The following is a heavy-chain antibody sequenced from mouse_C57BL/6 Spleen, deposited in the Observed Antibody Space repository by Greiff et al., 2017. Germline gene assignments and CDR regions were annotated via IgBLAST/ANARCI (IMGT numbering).Heavy chain of an antibody. CDR3: ARNYPYYGSSYAMDY. D-gene: IGHD1-1*01. J-gene: IGHJ4*01. V-gene: IGHV1-55*01. CDR1: GYTFTSYW. CDR2: IYPGSGST. Sequence: QVQLQQPGAELVKPGASVKMSCKASGYTFTSYWITWVKQRPGQGLEWIGDIYPGSGSTNYNEKFKSKATLTVDTSSSTAYMQLSSLTSEDSAVYYCARNYPYYGSSYAMDYWGQGTSVTVSS.